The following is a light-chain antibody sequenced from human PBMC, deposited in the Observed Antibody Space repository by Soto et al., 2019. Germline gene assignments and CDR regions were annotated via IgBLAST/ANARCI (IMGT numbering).Light chain of an antibody. CDR1: QSISSW. CDR2: KAS. CDR3: QQYYNWPRT. Sequence: DIQMTQSPSTLSASVGDRVTITCGASQSISSWLAWYQQKPGKAPKLLIYKASSLESGVPSRFSGSGSGTEFTLTISSLQPEDFAVYYCQQYYNWPRTFGQGTNVDIK. J-gene: IGKJ1*01. V-gene: IGKV1-5*03.